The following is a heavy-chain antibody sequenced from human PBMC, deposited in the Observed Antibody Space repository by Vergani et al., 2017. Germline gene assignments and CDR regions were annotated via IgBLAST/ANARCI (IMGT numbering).Heavy chain of an antibody. CDR1: GFTLSHYD. CDR3: AKHFRGWGIDY. V-gene: IGHV3-30*02. J-gene: IGHJ4*02. Sequence: QVQLVESGGGVVQRGGSRRLPWATSGFTLSHYDMQWIRQGPGKGLEFVAFIQFDGSNQYYADSVKGRFTLSRDFSKNTLYLQMNSLGTDDTATYYCAKHFRGWGIDYWGQGTQVIVSS. CDR2: IQFDGSNQ. D-gene: IGHD3-16*01.